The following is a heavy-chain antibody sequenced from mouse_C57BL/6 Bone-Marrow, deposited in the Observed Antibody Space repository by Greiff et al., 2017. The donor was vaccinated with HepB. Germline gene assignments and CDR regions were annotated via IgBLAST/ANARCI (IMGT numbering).Heavy chain of an antibody. CDR1: GYTFTSYW. CDR3: ARMNFGYRNYEWYYFDY. Sequence: QVQLQQPGAELVKPGASVKMSCKASGYTFTSYWITWVKQRPGQGLEWIGDIYPGSGSTNYNEKFKSKATLTVDTSSSTAYMQLSSLTSEDSAVYYYARMNFGYRNYEWYYFDYWGQGTTLTVSS. CDR2: IYPGSGST. D-gene: IGHD2-5*01. J-gene: IGHJ2*01. V-gene: IGHV1-55*01.